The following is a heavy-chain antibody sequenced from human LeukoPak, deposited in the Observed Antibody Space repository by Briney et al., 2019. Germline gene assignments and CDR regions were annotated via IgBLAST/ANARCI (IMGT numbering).Heavy chain of an antibody. CDR1: GFTFSTYS. J-gene: IGHJ4*02. CDR3: ARFALKTPPTD. Sequence: GGSLRLSCAASGFTFSTYSMNWVRQAPGKGLEWVSSISSSSTYIYYSDSVKGRFTISRDNAKNSLFLQMNSLRAEDTAVYYCARFALKTPPTDWGQGTLVTVSS. CDR2: ISSSSTYI. V-gene: IGHV3-21*01.